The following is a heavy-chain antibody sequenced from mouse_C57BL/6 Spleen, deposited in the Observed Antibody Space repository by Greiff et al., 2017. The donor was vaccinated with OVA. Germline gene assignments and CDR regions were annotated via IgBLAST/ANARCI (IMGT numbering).Heavy chain of an antibody. D-gene: IGHD1-1*01. CDR2: IRSKSSNYAT. V-gene: IGHV10-3*01. CDR3: VRAGYYYGSSYDWYFDV. J-gene: IGHJ1*03. CDR1: GFTFNTYA. Sequence: EVQLVESGGGLVQPKGSLKLSCAASGFTFNTYAMHWVRQAPGKGLEWVARIRSKSSNYATYYADSVKDRFTLSRDDSQSMLYLQMNNLKTEDTAMYYGVRAGYYYGSSYDWYFDVWGTGTTVTGSS.